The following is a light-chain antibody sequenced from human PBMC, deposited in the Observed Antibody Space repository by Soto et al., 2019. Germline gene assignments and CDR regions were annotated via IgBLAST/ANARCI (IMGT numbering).Light chain of an antibody. J-gene: IGKJ4*01. CDR1: QGISSA. V-gene: IGKV1-13*02. Sequence: AIQLTQSPSSLSASVGDRVTITCRASQGISSALAWYQQRPGNTPKVLISDASTLISGVPSRFSGSRSGTDFTLTISSLQPEDFATYYCQQFNSYPRTFGGGTKVDIK. CDR2: DAS. CDR3: QQFNSYPRT.